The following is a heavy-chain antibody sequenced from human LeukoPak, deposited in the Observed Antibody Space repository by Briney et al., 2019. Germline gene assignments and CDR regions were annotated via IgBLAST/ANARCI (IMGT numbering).Heavy chain of an antibody. CDR1: GFTFSSYS. D-gene: IGHD2-15*01. CDR3: ARGLGYGSGGHAGGPFDY. V-gene: IGHV3-21*01. CDR2: ISSSSSYI. J-gene: IGHJ4*02. Sequence: GGSLRLSCAASGFTFSSYSMNWVRQAPGKGLEWVSSISSSSSYIYYADSVKGRFTISRDNAKNSLYLQMNSLRAEDTAVYYCARGLGYGSGGHAGGPFDYWGQGTLVTVSS.